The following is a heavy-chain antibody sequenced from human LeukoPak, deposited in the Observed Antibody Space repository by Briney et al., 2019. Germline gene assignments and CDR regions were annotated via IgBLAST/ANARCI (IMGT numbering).Heavy chain of an antibody. Sequence: SETLSLTCTVSGGSIRSYYWSWVRQPPGKGLEFIGYIYYSGSTNYNPSLKSRVTISVDTSKRQLSLKLSSVTAADTAVYYCARELVRGGWFDPWGQGTLVTVSS. J-gene: IGHJ5*02. CDR2: IYYSGST. D-gene: IGHD3-10*01. CDR1: GGSIRSYY. CDR3: ARELVRGGWFDP. V-gene: IGHV4-59*01.